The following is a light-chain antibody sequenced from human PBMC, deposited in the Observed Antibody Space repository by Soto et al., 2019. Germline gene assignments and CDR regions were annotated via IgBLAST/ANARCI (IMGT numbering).Light chain of an antibody. CDR3: QQYNSYPWT. CDR2: KAP. CDR1: QSISSW. Sequence: TQSPCTLSLSPGERATLSCRASQSISSWLALYQQKPGKAPKLLIYKAPSLESGVPSRFSGSGSGTEFTLTISSLQPDDFATYYCQQYNSYPWTFGQGTKVDI. V-gene: IGKV1-5*03. J-gene: IGKJ1*01.